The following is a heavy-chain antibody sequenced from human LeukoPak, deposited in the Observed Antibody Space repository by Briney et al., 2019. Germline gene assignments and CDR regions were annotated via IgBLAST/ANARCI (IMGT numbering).Heavy chain of an antibody. Sequence: PGRSLRLSCAASGFTFSSYGMHWVRQAPGKGLEWVAVISNDGTNKYYADSVKGRFTISRDISKNMVYLQMSSLRGEDTAVYYCARDGESSSWYRPYYGMDVWGQGTTVTVSS. J-gene: IGHJ6*02. D-gene: IGHD6-13*01. CDR3: ARDGESSSWYRPYYGMDV. CDR1: GFTFSSYG. CDR2: ISNDGTNK. V-gene: IGHV3-30*03.